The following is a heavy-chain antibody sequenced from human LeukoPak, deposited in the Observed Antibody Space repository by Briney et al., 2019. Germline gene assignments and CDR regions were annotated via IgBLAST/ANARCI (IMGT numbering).Heavy chain of an antibody. CDR1: GASITNDNW. Sequence: PSETLSLTCAVSGASITNDNWWSWVRPTPGKGLEWIGEIYHSGSTSYNPSLKNRVTISVDKSNNRFSLRLTSVTAADTAMYYCAANGWYCLDHWGQGALVTVSS. CDR3: AANGWYCLDH. CDR2: IYHSGST. V-gene: IGHV4-4*02. J-gene: IGHJ1*01. D-gene: IGHD6-19*01.